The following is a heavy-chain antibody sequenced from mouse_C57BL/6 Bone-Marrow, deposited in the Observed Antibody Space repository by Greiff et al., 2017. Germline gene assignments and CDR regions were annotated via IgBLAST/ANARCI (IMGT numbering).Heavy chain of an antibody. J-gene: IGHJ4*01. CDR1: GYTFTSYW. CDR2: IDPSDSET. Sequence: QVQLQQPGAELVRPGSSVKLSCKASGYTFTSYWMHWVKQRPIQGLEWIGNIDPSDSETHYNQKFKDKATLTVDKSSSTAYMQLSSLTSEDSAVYCCAGTTGGNYAMDDWGQGTSVTVSS. D-gene: IGHD1-1*01. CDR3: AGTTGGNYAMDD. V-gene: IGHV1-52*01.